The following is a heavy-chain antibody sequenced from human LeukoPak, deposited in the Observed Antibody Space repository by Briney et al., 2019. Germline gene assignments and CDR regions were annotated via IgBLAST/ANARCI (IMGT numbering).Heavy chain of an antibody. CDR1: GFTFSDYY. J-gene: IGHJ6*02. Sequence: GGSLRLSCAASGFTFSDYYMSWIRQAPGKGLEWISYISTGSSTIYYADSVKGRFTISRDNAKNSLYLQMNSLRAGDTAVYYCARGLTDSHYYGLDVWGQGTTVTVSS. CDR3: ARGLTDSHYYGLDV. V-gene: IGHV3-11*01. CDR2: ISTGSSTI. D-gene: IGHD2-21*02.